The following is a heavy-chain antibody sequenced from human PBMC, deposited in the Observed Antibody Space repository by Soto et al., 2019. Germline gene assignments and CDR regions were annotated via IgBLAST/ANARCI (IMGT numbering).Heavy chain of an antibody. J-gene: IGHJ5*02. D-gene: IGHD6-19*01. CDR2: ISSSSSTI. V-gene: IGHV3-48*02. CDR3: ARERAVGIAVALNWFDP. Sequence: EVQLVESGGGLVQPGGSLRLSCAASGFTFSRYSMNWVRQASGKGLEWVSYISSSSSTIYYADSVKGRFTISRDNAKNSLYLQMNSLRDEDTAVYYCARERAVGIAVALNWFDPWGQGTLVTVSS. CDR1: GFTFSRYS.